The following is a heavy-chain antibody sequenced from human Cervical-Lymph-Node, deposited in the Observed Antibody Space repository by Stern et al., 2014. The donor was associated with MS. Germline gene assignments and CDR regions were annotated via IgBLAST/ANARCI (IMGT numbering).Heavy chain of an antibody. V-gene: IGHV3-21*01. CDR3: ARMYSGYDWGLDF. CDR1: GFTFSGYD. D-gene: IGHD5-12*01. Sequence: EVQLVESGGGLVKPGGSLRLSCVASGFTFSGYDMNWVRQAPGKGLAWVASISSGSLAIYYADSVKGRFTISRDNAKNSLYLQLNSLRAEDTAVYYCARMYSGYDWGLDFWGQGTRVTVSS. CDR2: ISSGSLAI. J-gene: IGHJ4*02.